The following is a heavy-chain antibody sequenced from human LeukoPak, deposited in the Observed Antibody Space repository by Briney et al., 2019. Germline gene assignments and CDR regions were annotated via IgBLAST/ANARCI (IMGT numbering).Heavy chain of an antibody. D-gene: IGHD5-24*01. Sequence: PGGSLRLSCAASGFTVSSNYMSWVRQAPGKGLEWVANIKQDGSEKYYVDSVKGRFTISRDNAKNSLYLQMNSLRAEDTAVYYCARDPPVPWPGYYFDYWGQGTLVTVSS. V-gene: IGHV3-7*05. CDR2: IKQDGSEK. CDR1: GFTVSSNY. J-gene: IGHJ4*02. CDR3: ARDPPVPWPGYYFDY.